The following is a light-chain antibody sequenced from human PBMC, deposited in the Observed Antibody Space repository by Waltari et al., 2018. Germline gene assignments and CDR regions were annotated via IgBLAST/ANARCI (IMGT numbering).Light chain of an antibody. J-gene: IGKJ3*01. CDR3: QQRSNWPRIFT. V-gene: IGKV3-11*01. CDR2: VAS. CDR1: QSVSSY. Sequence: EIVLTQSPATLSLSPGERATLSCRASQSVSSYLAWYQQKPGQAPRLLIYVASNRATGIPARFRCSGSGTDFTLTISSLEPEDFAVYYCQQRSNWPRIFTFGPGTKVDIK.